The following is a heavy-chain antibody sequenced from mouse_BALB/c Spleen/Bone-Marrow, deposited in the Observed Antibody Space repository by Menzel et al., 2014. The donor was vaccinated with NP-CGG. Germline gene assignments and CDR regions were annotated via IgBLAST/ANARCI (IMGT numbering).Heavy chain of an antibody. CDR2: IISGGSYT. Sequence: EVNVVESGGDSVKPGGSLKLSCAASGFTFSSYGMSWVRQTPDKRLEWVATIISGGSYTYYPDSVKGRFTISRDDAKNTLYLQMSSLKSEDTAMYYCTRQAHEGAWLPYWGQGTLVTVSA. CDR1: GFTFSSYG. V-gene: IGHV5-6*01. CDR3: TRQAHEGAWLPY. J-gene: IGHJ3*01.